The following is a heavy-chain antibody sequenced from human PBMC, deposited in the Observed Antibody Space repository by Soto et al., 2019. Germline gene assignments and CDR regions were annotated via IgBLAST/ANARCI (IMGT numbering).Heavy chain of an antibody. V-gene: IGHV1-8*01. D-gene: IGHD3-16*01. J-gene: IGHJ6*03. CDR1: GYTFTSYG. CDR3: ARLIPPALKFYYYYYYMEV. CDR2: MNPNSGNT. Sequence: ASVKVSFKASGYTFTSYGINWVRQATGQGLEWMGWMNPNSGNTGYAQKFQGRVTMTRNTSISTAYMELSSLRSEDTAVYYCARLIPPALKFYYYYYYMEVWGKGTTVTVSS.